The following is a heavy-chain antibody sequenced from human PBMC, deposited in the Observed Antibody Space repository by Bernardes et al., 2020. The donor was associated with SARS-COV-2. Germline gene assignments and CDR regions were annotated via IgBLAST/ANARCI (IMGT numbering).Heavy chain of an antibody. Sequence: ASVKVSCKASGYTFISYGISWVRQAPGQGLEWMGWISAYNGNTNYAQKLQGRVTMTTDTSTSTAYMELRSLRSDDTAVYYCARAGDYYDSSGYYAYYFDYWGQGTLVTVSS. CDR2: ISAYNGNT. CDR1: GYTFISYG. CDR3: ARAGDYYDSSGYYAYYFDY. D-gene: IGHD3-22*01. V-gene: IGHV1-18*01. J-gene: IGHJ4*02.